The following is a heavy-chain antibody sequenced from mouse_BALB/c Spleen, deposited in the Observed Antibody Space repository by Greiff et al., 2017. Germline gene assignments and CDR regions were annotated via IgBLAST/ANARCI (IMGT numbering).Heavy chain of an antibody. CDR1: GFTFSSYA. V-gene: IGHV5-6-5*01. J-gene: IGHJ2*01. Sequence: EVQLVESGGGLVKPGGSLKLSCAASGFTFSSYAMSWVRQTPEKRLEWVASISSGGSTYYPDRVKGRFTISRDNARNILYLQMSSLRSEDTAMYYCARGRVTTVVFDYWGQGTTLTVSS. CDR3: ARGRVTTVVFDY. CDR2: ISSGGST. D-gene: IGHD1-1*01.